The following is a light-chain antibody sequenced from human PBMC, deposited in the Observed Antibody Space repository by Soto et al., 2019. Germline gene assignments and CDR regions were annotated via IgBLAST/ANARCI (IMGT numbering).Light chain of an antibody. CDR2: DAF. CDR1: QSVGSY. V-gene: IGKV3-11*01. Sequence: EIVLTQSPATLSLSPGERATLSCRASQSVGSYFAWYQQKPGQAPRLLIYDAFSRATGIPARFSGSGSGTDFTLPISSLEPADFAVYFCQQRSSWPLTFGGGTMVEIK. CDR3: QQRSSWPLT. J-gene: IGKJ4*01.